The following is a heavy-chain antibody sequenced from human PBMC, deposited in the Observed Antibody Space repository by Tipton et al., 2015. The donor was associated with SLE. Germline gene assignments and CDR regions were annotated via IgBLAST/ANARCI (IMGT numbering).Heavy chain of an antibody. CDR3: ARMGVSGYYGMDV. V-gene: IGHV3-66*02. J-gene: IGHJ6*02. Sequence: SLRLSCAASGFTVSSNYMSWVRQAPGKGLEWVSVIYSGGSTYYADSVKGRFTISRDNSKNTLYLQMNSLRAEDTAVYYCARMGVSGYYGMDVWGQGTTVTVSS. CDR2: IYSGGST. D-gene: IGHD2-21*01. CDR1: GFTVSSNY.